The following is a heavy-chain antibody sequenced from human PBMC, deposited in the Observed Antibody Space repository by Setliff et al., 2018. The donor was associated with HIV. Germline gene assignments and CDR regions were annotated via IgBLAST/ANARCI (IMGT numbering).Heavy chain of an antibody. V-gene: IGHV3-30*02. J-gene: IGHJ4*02. D-gene: IGHD2-8*01. CDR1: GFTFNNYG. Sequence: HPGGSLRLSCAASGFTFNNYGMHWVRQAPGEGLEWVTFVRYDGSNKHYADSVKGRFTISRDNSKNTLYLQMSSLSAEDTAVYYCAKDRGYCTSDVCPYFDYWGQGTLVTVSS. CDR3: AKDRGYCTSDVCPYFDY. CDR2: VRYDGSNK.